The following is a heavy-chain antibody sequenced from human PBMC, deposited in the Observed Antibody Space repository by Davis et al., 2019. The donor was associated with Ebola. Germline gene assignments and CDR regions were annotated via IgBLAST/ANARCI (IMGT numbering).Heavy chain of an antibody. J-gene: IGHJ4*02. D-gene: IGHD4-23*01. V-gene: IGHV4-59*08. CDR1: GGSISSYY. CDR3: ARGGGNSAYY. CDR2: IYYSGST. Sequence: GSLRLSCTVSGGSISSYYWSWIRQPPGKGLEWIGYIYYSGSTNYNPSLKSRVTISVDTSKNQFSLKLSSVTAADTAVYYCARGGGNSAYYWGQGTLVTVSS.